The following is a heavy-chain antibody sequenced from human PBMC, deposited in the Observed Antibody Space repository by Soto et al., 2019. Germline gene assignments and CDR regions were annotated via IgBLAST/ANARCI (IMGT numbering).Heavy chain of an antibody. V-gene: IGHV4-38-2*01. CDR1: SSPGAAGQY. Sequence: PSETLSLTCDAPSSPGAAGQYWGWLRQPPGKGLEWLGCFDESGPTYYRRSLTSRLAISVDLSNGQVSLSLTSLTAAETARYYCINSRGLSRAASWGRGIVVTVSS. D-gene: IGHD3-10*01. J-gene: IGHJ5*02. CDR3: INSRGLSRAAS. CDR2: FDESGPT.